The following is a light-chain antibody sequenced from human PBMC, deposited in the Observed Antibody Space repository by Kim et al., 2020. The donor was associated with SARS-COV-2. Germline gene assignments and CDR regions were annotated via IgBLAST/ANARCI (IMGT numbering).Light chain of an antibody. V-gene: IGKV1-27*01. CDR2: AAS. CDR3: QKYNSAPWT. Sequence: ASVGDRVTINCRASQDIVNSLAWYQQKPGKVPQVLIYAASTLQSGVPSRFSGSGSGTEFTLTIGSLQTEDVATYYCQKYNSAPWTFGPGTKVDIK. CDR1: QDIVNS. J-gene: IGKJ1*01.